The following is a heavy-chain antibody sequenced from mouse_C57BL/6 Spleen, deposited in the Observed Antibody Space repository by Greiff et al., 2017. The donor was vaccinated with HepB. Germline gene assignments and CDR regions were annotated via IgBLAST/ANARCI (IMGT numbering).Heavy chain of an antibody. D-gene: IGHD2-5*01. CDR1: GYTFTGYW. Sequence: VKLQQSGAELMKPGASVKLSCKATGYTFTGYWIEWVKQRPGHGLEWIGEILPGSGSTNYNEKFKGKATFTADTSSNTAYMQLSSLTTEDSAIYYCARGEPYSNWGYYYAMDYWGQGTSVTVSS. J-gene: IGHJ4*01. CDR3: ARGEPYSNWGYYYAMDY. CDR2: ILPGSGST. V-gene: IGHV1-9*01.